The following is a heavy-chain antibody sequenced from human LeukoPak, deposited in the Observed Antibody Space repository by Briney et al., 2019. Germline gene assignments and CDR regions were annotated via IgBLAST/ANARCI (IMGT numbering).Heavy chain of an antibody. D-gene: IGHD3-10*01. CDR1: GDTVSINSAA. J-gene: IGHJ4*02. Sequence: SQTLSLTCAIPGDTVSINSAAWIWIRQSPSRVLEWLGRTYYRSKWYTDYAVSVKSRITINPDTSKNQFSLQLNSVTPEDTAVYYCARLYGSGGQIDYWGQGTLVTVSS. V-gene: IGHV6-1*01. CDR3: ARLYGSGGQIDY. CDR2: TYYRSKWYT.